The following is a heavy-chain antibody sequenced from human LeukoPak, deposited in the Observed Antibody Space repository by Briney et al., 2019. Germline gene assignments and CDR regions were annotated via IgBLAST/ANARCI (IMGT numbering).Heavy chain of an antibody. CDR1: GGTFSSYA. CDR2: IILIFGTA. J-gene: IGHJ4*02. V-gene: IGHV1-69*05. D-gene: IGHD3-22*01. Sequence: ASVKVSCKASGGTFSSYAISWVRQAPGQGREWRGGIILIFGTANYAQKFQGRVTITTDESTSTAYMEVSSPRSEDTAVYYCARDQGPYYYDSSGYYAYWGQGTLVTVSS. CDR3: ARDQGPYYYDSSGYYAY.